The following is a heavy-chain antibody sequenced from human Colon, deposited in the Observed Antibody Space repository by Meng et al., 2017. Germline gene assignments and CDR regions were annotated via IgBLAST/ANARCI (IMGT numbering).Heavy chain of an antibody. J-gene: IGHJ4*02. CDR3: ARGLLDY. Sequence: VQLQESGPGLVRPSETLSLTCTVSGGSVSSGSYYWSWIRQPPGKGLEWIGYIYYTGSTNYNPSLKSRVTISVDTSKNQFSLKLSSVTAADTAVYYCARGLLDYWGQGTLVTVSS. CDR1: GGSVSSGSYY. CDR2: IYYTGST. V-gene: IGHV4-61*01.